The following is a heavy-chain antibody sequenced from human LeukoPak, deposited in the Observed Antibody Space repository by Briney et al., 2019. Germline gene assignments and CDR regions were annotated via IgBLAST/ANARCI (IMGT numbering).Heavy chain of an antibody. CDR1: GFTFSSYV. CDR3: ARPHLGYSYGWYYFDY. J-gene: IGHJ4*02. Sequence: GGSLRLSCAASGFTFSSYVMHWVRQAPGKGLEWVAVISYDGSNKYYADSVKGRFTISRDNSKNTLYLQMNSLRAEDTAVYYCARPHLGYSYGWYYFDYWGQGTLVTVSS. CDR2: ISYDGSNK. D-gene: IGHD5-18*01. V-gene: IGHV3-30*04.